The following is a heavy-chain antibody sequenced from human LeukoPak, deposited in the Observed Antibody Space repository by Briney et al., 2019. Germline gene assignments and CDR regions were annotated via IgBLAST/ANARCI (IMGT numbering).Heavy chain of an antibody. J-gene: IGHJ4*02. Sequence: PSETLSLTCTVSGGSISSYYWGWIRQPPGKGLEWIGTIYYSGSTYYNPSLKSRVTISVDTSKNQFSLNLSSLTAADTAVYYCARDYRGTYPPGYFDYWGQGTLVTVSS. D-gene: IGHD3-16*02. CDR2: IYYSGST. CDR3: ARDYRGTYPPGYFDY. V-gene: IGHV4-39*07. CDR1: GGSISSYY.